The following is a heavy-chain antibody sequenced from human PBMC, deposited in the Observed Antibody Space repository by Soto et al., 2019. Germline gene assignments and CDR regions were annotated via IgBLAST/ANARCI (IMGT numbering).Heavy chain of an antibody. J-gene: IGHJ3*02. V-gene: IGHV1-18*01. CDR2: ISAYNGNT. CDR3: ARDLYSSGYDALDI. Sequence: GASVKVSCKASGYTFTSYGISWVRQAPGQGLEWMGWISAYNGNTNYAQKLQGRVTMTTDTSTSTAYMELRSLRSDDTAVYYGARDLYSSGYDALDIWGQGRMVTVSS. CDR1: GYTFTSYG. D-gene: IGHD6-19*01.